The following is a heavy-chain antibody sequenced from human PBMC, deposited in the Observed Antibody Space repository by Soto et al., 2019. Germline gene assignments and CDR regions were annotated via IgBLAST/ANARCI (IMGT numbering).Heavy chain of an antibody. J-gene: IGHJ5*02. CDR2: ISYDGSNK. D-gene: IGHD3-10*01. V-gene: IGHV3-30*18. CDR1: GFTFSSYG. CDR3: AKSLESFSIYTNWCDR. Sequence: GWSLRLSCAASGFTFSSYGMHWVRQAPGKGLEWVAVISYDGSNKYYADSVKGRFTISRDNSKNTLYLQMNSLRAEDTAVYYCAKSLESFSIYTNWCDRSGMGTRVTV.